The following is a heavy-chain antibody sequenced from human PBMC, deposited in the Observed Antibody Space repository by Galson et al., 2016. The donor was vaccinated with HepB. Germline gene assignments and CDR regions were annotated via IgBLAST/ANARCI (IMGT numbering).Heavy chain of an antibody. V-gene: IGHV1-3*01. CDR2: FDPYPDRLTA. CDR1: RYTFINYA. J-gene: IGHJ4*02. Sequence: SVKVSCKASRYTFINYAIHWVRQAPGQRLEWLGYFDPYPDRLTAQYSWNFQDRLTFTADRSASTVYMELKNLRSEDTATYFCARDATWCGEGDCHLYWGQGTLVTVSS. D-gene: IGHD2-21*02. CDR3: ARDATWCGEGDCHLY.